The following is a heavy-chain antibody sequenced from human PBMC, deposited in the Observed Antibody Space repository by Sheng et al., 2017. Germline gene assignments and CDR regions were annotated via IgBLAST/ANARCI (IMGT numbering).Heavy chain of an antibody. V-gene: IGHV3-33*01. Sequence: QVQLVESGGGVVQPGRSLRLSCAASGVTFSYYGMHWVRQAPGRGLEWVSIIWNDGSEKYYADSVKGRFTISRDNSKNTVYLQMNSLRAEDTAVYYCAREGIASDIPTPYFMDVVGPRNHGHRLL. CDR3: AREGIASDIPTPYFMDV. J-gene: IGHJ6*03. CDR1: GVTFSYYG. D-gene: IGHD6-13*01. CDR2: IWNDGSEK.